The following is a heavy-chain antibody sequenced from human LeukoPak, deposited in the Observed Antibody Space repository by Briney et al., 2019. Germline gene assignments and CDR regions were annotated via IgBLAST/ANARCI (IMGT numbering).Heavy chain of an antibody. CDR3: ASPRVGSSTFDY. J-gene: IGHJ4*02. Sequence: GSSVKVSCKASGGTFSSYAISWVRQAPGQGLEWMGGIIPIFGTANYAQKFQGRVTITTDESTSTAYMELSSLRSEDTAVYYCASPRVGSSTFDYWGQGTLVTVSS. CDR2: IIPIFGTA. D-gene: IGHD2-15*01. V-gene: IGHV1-69*05. CDR1: GGTFSSYA.